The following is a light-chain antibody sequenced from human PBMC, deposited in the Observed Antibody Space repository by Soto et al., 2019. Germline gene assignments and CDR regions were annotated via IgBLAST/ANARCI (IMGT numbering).Light chain of an antibody. J-gene: IGKJ2*01. Sequence: DVQMTQSPSTLSASVGDTVTITCRASQSIDTALAWYQQKPGKAPNLLIYSASNLESGVPSRFSGSGSGTEFTLAISSLQPDDFATYYCQQYGFFLTFGQGTKLEIK. V-gene: IGKV1-5*03. CDR1: QSIDTA. CDR3: QQYGFFLT. CDR2: SAS.